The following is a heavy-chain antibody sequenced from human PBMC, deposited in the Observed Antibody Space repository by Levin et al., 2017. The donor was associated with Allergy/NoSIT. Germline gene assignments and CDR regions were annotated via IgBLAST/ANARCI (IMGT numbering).Heavy chain of an antibody. D-gene: IGHD3-10*01. V-gene: IGHV3-48*01. CDR2: ISSSSSTI. Sequence: GESLKISCAASGFTFSSYSMNWVRQAPGKGLEWVSYISSSSSTIYYADSVKGRFTISRDNAKNSLYLQMNSLRAEDTAVYYCAREGVWIGGAFDIWGQGTMVTVSS. CDR1: GFTFSSYS. CDR3: AREGVWIGGAFDI. J-gene: IGHJ3*02.